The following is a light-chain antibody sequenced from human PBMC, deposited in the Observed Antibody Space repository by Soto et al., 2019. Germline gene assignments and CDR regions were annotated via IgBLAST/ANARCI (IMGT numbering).Light chain of an antibody. J-gene: IGKJ1*01. Sequence: IQMTQSPSTLSASVGDRVTFTCRASQTISTWLAWYQQKPGEAPKLLIYTASTLEVGVPSRFSASGSGTDFTLTINSLQAADFANYYCQPYHSYPWTFGQGTKV. V-gene: IGKV1-5*03. CDR2: TAS. CDR1: QTISTW. CDR3: QPYHSYPWT.